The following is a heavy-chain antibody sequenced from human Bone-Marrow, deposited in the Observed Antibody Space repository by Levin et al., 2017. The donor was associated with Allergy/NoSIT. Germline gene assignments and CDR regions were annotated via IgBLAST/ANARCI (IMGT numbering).Heavy chain of an antibody. CDR2: IYWADDK. D-gene: IGHD3-10*01. Sequence: SGPTLVKPTQTLTLSCSFSGFSLSSNGVGVGWIRQAPGKALEWLALIYWADDKRYRPSLKSRLNITKDTSKNQVVLTMPSVAPVDTGTYYCAHHKFWFGELPFDYWGRGSLVTVSS. V-gene: IGHV2-5*02. CDR3: AHHKFWFGELPFDY. J-gene: IGHJ4*02. CDR1: GFSLSSNGVG.